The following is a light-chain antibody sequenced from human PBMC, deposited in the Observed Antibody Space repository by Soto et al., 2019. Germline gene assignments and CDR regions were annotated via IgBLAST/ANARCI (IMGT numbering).Light chain of an antibody. CDR3: QQYESYPWT. CDR2: GAS. J-gene: IGKJ1*01. V-gene: IGKV1-16*01. CDR1: QGIRLN. Sequence: DIQMTQSPSSLSASVGDRVTITCRASQGIRLNLAWFQQNPGIAPKCLIYGASRLQPRVPSRFSGSGSGTDFTLIITTLQPEDFATYYCQQYESYPWTFGQGTKVEI.